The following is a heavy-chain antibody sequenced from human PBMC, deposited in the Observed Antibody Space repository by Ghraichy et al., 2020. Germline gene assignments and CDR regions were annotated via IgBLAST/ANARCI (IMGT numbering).Heavy chain of an antibody. CDR1: GASFTSHD. CDR2: VSKTGST. Sequence: SQTLSLTCTVSGASFTSHDWSWIRQLPGERLEWIGYVSKTGSTNYNPSLGSRVTMALDKSKSQVSLRLTSVTAADTAIYYCSRDNEGTAWGQGVLVTVSS. J-gene: IGHJ5*02. V-gene: IGHV4-59*11. D-gene: IGHD3/OR15-3a*01. CDR3: SRDNEGTA.